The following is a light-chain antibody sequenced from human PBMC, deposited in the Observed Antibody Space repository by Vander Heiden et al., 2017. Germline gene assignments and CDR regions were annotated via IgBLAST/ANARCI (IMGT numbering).Light chain of an antibody. CDR3: AAWDDSLNAWV. V-gene: IGLV1-44*01. CDR2: SNN. CDR1: RSNIGRNT. Sequence: SVPTPPPPPSRPPGQGVTISCSGSRSNIGRNTVNWYQQLPPTAPKLLIYSNNQRPSGVPDRFSGSKSGTSASLAISGLQSVDEADYYCAAWDDSLNAWVFGGGTKLTVL. J-gene: IGLJ3*02.